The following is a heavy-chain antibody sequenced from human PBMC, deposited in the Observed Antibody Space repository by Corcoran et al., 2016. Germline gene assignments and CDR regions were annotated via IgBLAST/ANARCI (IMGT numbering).Heavy chain of an antibody. D-gene: IGHD3-3*01. J-gene: IGHJ6*02. CDR1: GGSISSYY. V-gene: IGHV4-59*01. CDR3: ASQRFVEWPVDV. CDR2: IYYSGST. Sequence: QVQLQESGPGLVKPSETLSLTCTVSGGSISSYYWSWIRQPPGKGLEWIGYIYYSGSTNYNPSLKSRVTISVDTSKNQFSLKLSSVTAAETAVDYCASQRFVEWPVDVWGQGTTVTVSS.